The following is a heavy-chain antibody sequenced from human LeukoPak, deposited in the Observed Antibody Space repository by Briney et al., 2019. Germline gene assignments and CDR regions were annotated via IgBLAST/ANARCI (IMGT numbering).Heavy chain of an antibody. CDR3: ARVAVNWFDP. CDR2: IYYSGST. D-gene: IGHD2-15*01. V-gene: IGHV4-59*01. CDR1: GGSISGYY. Sequence: SETLSLTCTVSGGSISGYYWSWIRQPPGKGLEWIGYIYYSGSTNYNPSLKSRVTISVDTSKNQFSLKLSSVTAADTAVYYCARVAVNWFDPWGQGTLVTVSS. J-gene: IGHJ5*02.